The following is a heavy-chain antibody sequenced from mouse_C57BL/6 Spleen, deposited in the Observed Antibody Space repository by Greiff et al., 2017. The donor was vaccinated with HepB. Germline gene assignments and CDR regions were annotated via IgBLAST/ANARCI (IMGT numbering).Heavy chain of an antibody. Sequence: EVQLQQSGAELVRPGASVKLSCTASGFNIKDYYMHWVKQRPEQGLEWIGRIDPEDGDTEYAPKFQGKATMTADTSSHTAYLQLSSLTSEDPAVYYWTTGAQATLDYWGQGTTLTVSS. D-gene: IGHD3-2*02. CDR2: IDPEDGDT. CDR3: TTGAQATLDY. V-gene: IGHV14-1*01. CDR1: GFNIKDYY. J-gene: IGHJ2*01.